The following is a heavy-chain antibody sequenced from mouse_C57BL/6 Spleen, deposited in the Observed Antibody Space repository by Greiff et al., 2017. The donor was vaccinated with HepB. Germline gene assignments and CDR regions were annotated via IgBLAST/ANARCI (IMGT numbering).Heavy chain of an antibody. J-gene: IGHJ4*01. CDR1: GFSLTSYG. CDR3: AKKEGDGYAMDY. V-gene: IGHV2-5*01. CDR2: IWRGGST. Sequence: VKLVESGPGLVQPSQSLSITCTVSGFSLTSYGVHWVRQSPGKGLEWLGVIWRGGSTDYNAAFMSRLSITKDNSKSQVFFKMNSLQADDTAIYYCAKKEGDGYAMDYWGQGTSVTVSS.